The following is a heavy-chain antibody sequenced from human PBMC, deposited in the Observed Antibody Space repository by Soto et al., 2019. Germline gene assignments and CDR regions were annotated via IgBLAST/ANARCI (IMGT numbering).Heavy chain of an antibody. J-gene: IGHJ4*02. CDR1: GYTFTGHY. CDR3: GRGRSGQIVIFY. Sequence: SVKFSCKTSGYTFTGHYIHWVRQAPQQGPEWMGEIGPESGATRYAEKFRGRVTMTMDTSITTVYMELRNLSPDDTAVYYCGRGRSGQIVIFYWGQGTPVTVSS. D-gene: IGHD1-26*01. V-gene: IGHV1-2*02. CDR2: IGPESGAT.